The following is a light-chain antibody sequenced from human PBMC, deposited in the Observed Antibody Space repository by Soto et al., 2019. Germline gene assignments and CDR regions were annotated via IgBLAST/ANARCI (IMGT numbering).Light chain of an antibody. CDR1: SSDVGGYNY. CDR3: CSYAGSYPYVV. J-gene: IGLJ2*01. Sequence: QPVLTQPRAVSGSPGQSVTISCTGTSSDVGGYNYVSWYQQHPGNAPKLMIYDVSKRPSGVPDRFSGSKSGNTASLTISGLQADDEADYYCCSYAGSYPYVVFGGGTKLTVL. V-gene: IGLV2-11*01. CDR2: DVS.